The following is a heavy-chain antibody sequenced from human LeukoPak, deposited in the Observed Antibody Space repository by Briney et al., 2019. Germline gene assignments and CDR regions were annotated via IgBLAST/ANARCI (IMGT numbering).Heavy chain of an antibody. CDR3: AREERETGGAYWSARDAFDI. D-gene: IGHD2-15*01. Sequence: ASVKVSCKTSGYTFTDYNLHWVRQAPGQRLEWMGIIKPSGGDTSYAQTLQGRVFMTRDTSTSTVYMELSSLKSADTAVYYCAREERETGGAYWSARDAFDIWGQGTMVTVSS. CDR2: IKPSGGDT. V-gene: IGHV1-46*04. CDR1: GYTFTDYN. J-gene: IGHJ3*02.